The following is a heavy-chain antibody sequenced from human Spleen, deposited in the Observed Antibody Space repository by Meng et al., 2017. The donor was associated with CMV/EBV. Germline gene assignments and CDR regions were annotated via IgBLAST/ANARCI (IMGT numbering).Heavy chain of an antibody. Sequence: GESLKISCAASGFTVSSIYINWVRQAPGKGLEWMGWINANGNTYYGQKFQGRINMTTDASTSTAYMEVRRLRSDDTGVYFCARPTKGLFYGMDVWGQGTTVTVSS. CDR1: GFTVSSIY. J-gene: IGHJ6*02. CDR2: INANGNT. V-gene: IGHV1-18*04. D-gene: IGHD3/OR15-3a*01. CDR3: ARPTKGLFYGMDV.